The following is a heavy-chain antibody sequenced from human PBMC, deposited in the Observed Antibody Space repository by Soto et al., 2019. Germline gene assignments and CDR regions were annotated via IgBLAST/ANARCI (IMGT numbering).Heavy chain of an antibody. D-gene: IGHD2-8*01. J-gene: IGHJ4*02. CDR2: ISAYNGNT. CDR1: GYTFTSYG. Sequence: ASVKVSCKASGYTFTSYGISWVRQAPGQGLEWMGWISAYNGNTNYAQKLQGRVTMTTDTSTSTAYMELRSLRSDDTAAYYCARDRGGCTNGVCYASTYDYWGQGTLVTVSS. V-gene: IGHV1-18*01. CDR3: ARDRGGCTNGVCYASTYDY.